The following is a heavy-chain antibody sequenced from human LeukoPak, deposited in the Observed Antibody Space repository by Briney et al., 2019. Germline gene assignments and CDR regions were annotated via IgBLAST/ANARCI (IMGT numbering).Heavy chain of an antibody. CDR3: SSVVDFDY. V-gene: IGHV3-74*01. Sequence: PGGSLRLSCAASGFTFSSYWMHWVRQGPGKGLVWVSRINSDGSRTSYADSVKGRFTISRDNAKNTLYLQMNSLRVEDTAVYYCSSVVDFDYWGQGIQVTVSS. D-gene: IGHD2-21*01. J-gene: IGHJ4*02. CDR1: GFTFSSYW. CDR2: INSDGSRT.